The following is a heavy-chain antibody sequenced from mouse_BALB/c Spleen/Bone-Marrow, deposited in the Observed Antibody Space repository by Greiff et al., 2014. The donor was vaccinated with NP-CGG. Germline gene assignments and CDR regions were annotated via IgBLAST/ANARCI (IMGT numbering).Heavy chain of an antibody. V-gene: IGHV1-55*01. CDR3: ARDGNWPFAY. CDR2: IYPGSGGN. Sequence: QVQLQQSGAELVKPGTSVKLSCKASGYNFTSYWINWVKLRPGQGLEWIGDIYPGSGGNHKNEKFKTKATLTVDTSSSTAYMQLSSLASEVSALYCCARDGNWPFAYWGQGTLVTVSA. CDR1: GYNFTSYW. D-gene: IGHD4-1*01. J-gene: IGHJ3*01.